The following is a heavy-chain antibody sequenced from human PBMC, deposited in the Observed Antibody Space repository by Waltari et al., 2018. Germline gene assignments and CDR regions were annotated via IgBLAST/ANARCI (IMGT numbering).Heavy chain of an antibody. Sequence: QVHLQESGPGLVKPSETLSLTCTVSVGSISTYYWSWIRKPPGKGLEWIGYIYYSGSTNYNPSLKSRVNISVDTSKNQFSLKLSSVTAADTAVYYCARDSRVEGVRRLFDYWGQGTLVTVSS. CDR3: ARDSRVEGVRRLFDY. D-gene: IGHD3-16*01. J-gene: IGHJ4*02. CDR1: VGSISTYY. V-gene: IGHV4-59*01. CDR2: IYYSGST.